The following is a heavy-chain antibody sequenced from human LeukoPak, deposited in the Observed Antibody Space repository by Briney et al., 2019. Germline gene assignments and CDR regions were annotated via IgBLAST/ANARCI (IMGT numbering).Heavy chain of an antibody. J-gene: IGHJ3*02. Sequence: GGSLRLSCAASGFTFSSYAMHWVRQAPGKGLEWVAVISYDGSNKYYADSVKGRFTISRDNSKNTLYLQMNSLRAEDTAVYYCAGDLRYDSSTHDAFDIWGQGTMVTVSS. CDR2: ISYDGSNK. V-gene: IGHV3-30*04. D-gene: IGHD3-22*01. CDR3: AGDLRYDSSTHDAFDI. CDR1: GFTFSSYA.